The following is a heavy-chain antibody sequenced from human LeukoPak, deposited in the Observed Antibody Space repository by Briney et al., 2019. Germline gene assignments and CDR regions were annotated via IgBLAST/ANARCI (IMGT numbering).Heavy chain of an antibody. D-gene: IGHD3-10*01. CDR3: ARVVYGSGSYSYYYMDV. CDR1: GGSISSSSYY. Sequence: SETLSLTCTVSGGSISSSSYYWGWIRQPPGKGLEYIGSIYHSGTTYYNPSLKSRVTISVDTSRNQFSLKLTPVTAADTAMYYCARVVYGSGSYSYYYMDVWGKGTTVTISS. V-gene: IGHV4-39*07. J-gene: IGHJ6*03. CDR2: IYHSGTT.